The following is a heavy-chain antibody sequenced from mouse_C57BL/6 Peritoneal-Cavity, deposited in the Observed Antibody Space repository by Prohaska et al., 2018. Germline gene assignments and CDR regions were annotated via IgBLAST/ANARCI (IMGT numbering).Heavy chain of an antibody. CDR2: INPDSSTI. CDR3: ARQLGEDAMDY. J-gene: IGHJ4*01. D-gene: IGHD4-1*01. Sequence: EVKLLQSGGGLVQPGGSLKLSCAASGIDFSRYWMSWVRRAPGKGLEWIGEINPDSSTINYAPSLKDKFIISRDNAKNTLYLQISKVRSEDTALYYCARQLGEDAMDYWGQGTSVTVSS. CDR1: GIDFSRYW. V-gene: IGHV4-1*01.